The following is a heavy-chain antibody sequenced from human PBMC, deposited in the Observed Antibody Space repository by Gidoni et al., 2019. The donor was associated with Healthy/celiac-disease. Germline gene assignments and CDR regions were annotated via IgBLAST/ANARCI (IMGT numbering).Heavy chain of an antibody. CDR3: ARDNTNDYGDNDAFDI. CDR2: IYHSGST. V-gene: IGHV4-38-2*02. J-gene: IGHJ3*02. Sequence: QVQLQESGPGLVKPSETLSLTCAVSGYSISSGYYWGWIRQPPGKGLEWIGSIYHSGSTYYNPSLKSRVTISVDTSKNQFSLKLSSVTAADTAIYYCARDNTNDYGDNDAFDIWGQGTMVTVSS. CDR1: GYSISSGYY. D-gene: IGHD4-17*01.